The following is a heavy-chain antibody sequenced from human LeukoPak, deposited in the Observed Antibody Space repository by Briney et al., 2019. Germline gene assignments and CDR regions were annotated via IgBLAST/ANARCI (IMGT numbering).Heavy chain of an antibody. J-gene: IGHJ4*02. V-gene: IGHV3-7*01. CDR1: GFTFSRYW. CDR2: IKEDEGEK. CDR3: ARDAGDYYDSSGYPDY. D-gene: IGHD3-22*01. Sequence: GGSLRLSCAASGFTFSRYWMSWVRQAPGKGLEWVANIKEDEGEKQYVDSVKGRFTISRDNAKNSLYLQMNSLRAEDTAVYYCARDAGDYYDSSGYPDYWGQGTLVTVSS.